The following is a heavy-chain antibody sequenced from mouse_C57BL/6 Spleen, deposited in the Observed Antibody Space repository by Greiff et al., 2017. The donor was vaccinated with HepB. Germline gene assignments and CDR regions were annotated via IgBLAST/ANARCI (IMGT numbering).Heavy chain of an antibody. J-gene: IGHJ1*03. CDR1: GYTFTSYT. CDR2: INPSSGYT. D-gene: IGHD4-1*01. CDR3: ARALTGQYFDV. V-gene: IGHV1-4*01. Sequence: VQLQQSGAELARPGASVKMSCKASGYTFTSYTMHWVKQRPGQGLEWIGYINPSSGYTKYNQKFKDKATLTADKSSSKAYMQLNSLTSEDSAVYYCARALTGQYFDVWGTGTTVTVSS.